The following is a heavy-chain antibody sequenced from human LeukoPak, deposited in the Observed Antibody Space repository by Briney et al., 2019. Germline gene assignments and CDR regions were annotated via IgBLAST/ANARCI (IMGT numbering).Heavy chain of an antibody. V-gene: IGHV3-7*01. CDR3: ARETGVDAFDI. J-gene: IGHJ3*02. CDR1: GFTFSSHW. Sequence: PGGSLRLSCAASGFTFSSHWMSWVRQAPGKGLEWVANIKQDGSEKYYVDSVKGRFTISRDNSKNTLYLQMNSLRAEDTAVYYCARETGVDAFDIWGQGTMVTVSS. D-gene: IGHD2-8*01. CDR2: IKQDGSEK.